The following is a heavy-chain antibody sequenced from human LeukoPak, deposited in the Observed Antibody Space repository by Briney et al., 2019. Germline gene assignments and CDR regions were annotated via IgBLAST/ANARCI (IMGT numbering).Heavy chain of an antibody. D-gene: IGHD3-3*01. CDR2: IYYSGST. CDR1: GGSISSGGYY. Sequence: SQTLSLTCTVSGGSISSGGYYWSWLRQHPGKGLEWIGYIYYSGSTYYNPSLKSRVTISVDTSKNQFSLKLSSVTAADTAVYYCARVYDEDWFDPWGQGTLVTVSS. CDR3: ARVYDEDWFDP. V-gene: IGHV4-31*03. J-gene: IGHJ5*02.